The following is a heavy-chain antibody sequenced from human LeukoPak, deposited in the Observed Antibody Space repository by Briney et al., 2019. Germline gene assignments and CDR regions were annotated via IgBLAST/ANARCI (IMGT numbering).Heavy chain of an antibody. D-gene: IGHD3-10*01. V-gene: IGHV3-7*03. Sequence: GGSLRLSCAASGFTFDDYAMHWVRQAPGKGLEWVANIKQDGSDKYYVDSVKGRFTISRDNAKKSLYLQMNSLRAEDTALYYCAKDRSYGSGSYWLDFDYWGQGTLVTVSS. CDR1: GFTFDDYA. J-gene: IGHJ4*02. CDR2: IKQDGSDK. CDR3: AKDRSYGSGSYWLDFDY.